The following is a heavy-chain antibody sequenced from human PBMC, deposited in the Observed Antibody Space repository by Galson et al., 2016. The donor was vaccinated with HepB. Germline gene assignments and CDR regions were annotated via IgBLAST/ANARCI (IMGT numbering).Heavy chain of an antibody. CDR1: GFTFNHYA. CDR3: TRDYYGSLDY. D-gene: IGHD3-10*01. J-gene: IGHJ4*02. CDR2: VSADGFAT. Sequence: SLRLSCAASGFTFNHYALHWVRQAPGKGLEYVSTVSADGFATYYADSVKGRFAISRDNAKNTVHLQMNSLRAEDTAVYYCTRDYYGSLDYWGPGSLVIVSS. V-gene: IGHV3-64*04.